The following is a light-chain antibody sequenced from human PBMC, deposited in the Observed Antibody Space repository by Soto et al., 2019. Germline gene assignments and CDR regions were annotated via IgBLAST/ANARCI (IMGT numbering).Light chain of an antibody. V-gene: IGKV3-20*01. Sequence: EVALTQSPSTLSLSPGARATLSCRASQSIANDYLAWYQQKPGQAPRLLIYGASSRATGIPDRFSGSGSGTDFTLTISRLEPEDFAVYYCQQYGSSPITFGQGTRLEIK. CDR1: QSIANDY. CDR3: QQYGSSPIT. CDR2: GAS. J-gene: IGKJ5*01.